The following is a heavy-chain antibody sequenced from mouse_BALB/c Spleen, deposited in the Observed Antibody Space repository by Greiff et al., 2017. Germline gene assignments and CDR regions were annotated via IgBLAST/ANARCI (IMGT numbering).Heavy chain of an antibody. Sequence: VQRVESGAELAKPGASVKMSCKASGYTFTSYWMHWVKQRPGQGLEWIGYINPSTGYTEYNQKFKDKATLTADKSSSTAYMQLSSLTSEDSAVYYCAGGELGDYWGQGTTLTVSS. J-gene: IGHJ2*01. D-gene: IGHD4-1*01. CDR3: AGGELGDY. CDR1: GYTFTSYW. V-gene: IGHV1-7*01. CDR2: INPSTGYT.